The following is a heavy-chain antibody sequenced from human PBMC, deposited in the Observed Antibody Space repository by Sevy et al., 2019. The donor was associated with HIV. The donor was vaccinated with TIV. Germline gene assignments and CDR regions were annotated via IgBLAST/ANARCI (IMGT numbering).Heavy chain of an antibody. D-gene: IGHD3-16*01. CDR2: ISYDGSEK. CDR3: AKEGRYDYIWGRGLDV. Sequence: GGSLGLSCAASEFSFSSYGMHWVRQAPVKGLEWVALISYDGSEKYYADSVKGRFTISRDNSKNTLYLQMNSLRAEDTAVYYCAKEGRYDYIWGRGLDVWGKGTTVTVSS. CDR1: EFSFSSYG. J-gene: IGHJ6*04. V-gene: IGHV3-30*18.